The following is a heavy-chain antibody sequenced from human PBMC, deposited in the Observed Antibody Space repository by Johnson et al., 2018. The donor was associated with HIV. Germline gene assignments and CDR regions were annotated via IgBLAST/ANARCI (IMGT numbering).Heavy chain of an antibody. D-gene: IGHD5-24*01. CDR3: ARACRDGYTCDAFDI. CDR1: EFSVSGNY. V-gene: IGHV3-66*01. J-gene: IGHJ3*02. Sequence: VQLVESGGGVVQPGGSLRLSCAASEFSVSGNYMTWVRQAPGKGLEWVSVIHGGGSIYYEDSVKGRFTISRDTAKNTLYLQMNSLRAEDTAVYYCARACRDGYTCDAFDIWGQGTMVTVSS. CDR2: IHGGGSI.